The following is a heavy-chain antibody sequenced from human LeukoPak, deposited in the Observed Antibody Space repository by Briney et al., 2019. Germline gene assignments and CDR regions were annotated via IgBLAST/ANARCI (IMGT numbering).Heavy chain of an antibody. J-gene: IGHJ4*02. V-gene: IGHV4-61*01. CDR1: GGSITSGSYY. CDR2: IYYSGST. Sequence: SETLSLTCTVSGGSITSGSYYWSWIRQPPGKGLEWIGYIYYSGSTNYNPSLKSRVTISVDTSKNQFSLKLSSVTAADTAVYYCARSPRTPGIPHYWGQGTLVTVSS. CDR3: ARSPRTPGIPHY. D-gene: IGHD6-13*01.